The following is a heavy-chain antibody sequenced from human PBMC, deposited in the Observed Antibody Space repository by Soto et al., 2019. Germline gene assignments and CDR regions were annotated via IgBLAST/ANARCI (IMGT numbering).Heavy chain of an antibody. CDR1: GGSISSSSYY. D-gene: IGHD3-10*01. CDR3: ARQEVVRGVINY. V-gene: IGHV4-39*01. Sequence: QLQLQESGPGLVKPSETLSLTCTVSGGSISSSSYYWGWIRQPPGKGLEWIGSIYYSGSTYYNPSLKSRVPISVDTSKTQYSLKLSSVTAADTAVYSCARQEVVRGVINYWGQGTLVTVSS. CDR2: IYYSGST. J-gene: IGHJ4*02.